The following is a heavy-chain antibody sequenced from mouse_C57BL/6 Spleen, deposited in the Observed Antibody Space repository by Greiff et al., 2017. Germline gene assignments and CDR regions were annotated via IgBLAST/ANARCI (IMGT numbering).Heavy chain of an antibody. D-gene: IGHD1-1*01. CDR1: GFSLTSYA. CDR3: ARNYYGSSYYFDY. J-gene: IGHJ2*01. Sequence: QAQLQQSGPGLVAPSQSLSITCTVSGFSLTSYAISWVRQPPGKGLEWLGVIWTGGGTNYNSALKSRLSISKDNSKSQVFLKMNSLQTDDTARYYCARNYYGSSYYFDYWGQGTTLTVSS. CDR2: IWTGGGT. V-gene: IGHV2-9-1*01.